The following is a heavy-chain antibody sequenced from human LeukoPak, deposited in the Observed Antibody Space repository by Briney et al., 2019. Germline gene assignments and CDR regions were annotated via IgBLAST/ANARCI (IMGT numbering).Heavy chain of an antibody. CDR1: GFTFSSYW. V-gene: IGHV3-7*01. Sequence: GGSLRLSCAASGFTFSSYWMSWVRQAPGKGLEWVANIKQDGSEEYYVDSVKGRFTISRDNAKNSLYLQMNSLTAEDTVVYYCARLLSNYYYYYYMDVWGKGTTVTVSS. D-gene: IGHD2/OR15-2a*01. J-gene: IGHJ6*03. CDR3: ARLLSNYYYYYYMDV. CDR2: IKQDGSEE.